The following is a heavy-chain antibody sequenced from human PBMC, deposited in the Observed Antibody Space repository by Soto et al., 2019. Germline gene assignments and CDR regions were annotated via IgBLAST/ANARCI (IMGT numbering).Heavy chain of an antibody. J-gene: IGHJ4*02. V-gene: IGHV3-33*01. CDR1: GFTFSSYG. Sequence: SLRLSCAASGFTFSSYGMHWVRQAPGKGLEWVAVIWYDGSNKYYADSVKGRFTISRDNSKNTLYLQMNSLRAEDTAVYYCARESYYDSSGPTPPADYWGQGTLVTVSS. CDR2: IWYDGSNK. D-gene: IGHD3-22*01. CDR3: ARESYYDSSGPTPPADY.